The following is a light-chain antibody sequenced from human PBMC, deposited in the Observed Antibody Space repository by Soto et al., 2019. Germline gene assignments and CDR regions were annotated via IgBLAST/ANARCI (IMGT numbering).Light chain of an antibody. CDR1: SSDVGGYNS. Sequence: QSALTQPRSVSGSPGQSVTISCTGTSSDVGGYNSVSWYQQHPGKAPKLMIFDVSKRPSGVPDRVSGSKSGNTASLTISGLQAEDEGDYYCCSYAGSFVVFGGGTKLTVL. CDR2: DVS. J-gene: IGLJ2*01. CDR3: CSYAGSFVV. V-gene: IGLV2-11*01.